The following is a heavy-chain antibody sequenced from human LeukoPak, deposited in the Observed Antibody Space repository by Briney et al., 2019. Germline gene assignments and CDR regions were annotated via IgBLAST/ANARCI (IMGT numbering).Heavy chain of an antibody. D-gene: IGHD3-3*01. J-gene: IGHJ6*02. V-gene: IGHV4-59*01. CDR1: GGSISNYY. Sequence: SETLSLTCTVSGGSISNYYWSWIRQPPGKGLEWIGYIYYSGSTNYNPSLKSRVTISVDTSKNQFSLKLSSVTAADTAVYYCVRVTSRDDFWSGSFYYYYGMDVWGQGTTVTVSS. CDR2: IYYSGST. CDR3: VRVTSRDDFWSGSFYYYYGMDV.